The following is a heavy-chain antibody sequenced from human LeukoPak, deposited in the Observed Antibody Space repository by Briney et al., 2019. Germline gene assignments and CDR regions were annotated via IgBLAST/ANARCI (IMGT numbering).Heavy chain of an antibody. V-gene: IGHV1-2*02. CDR2: INPNSGGT. Sequence: ASVKVSCKASGYTFTGYYMHWVRQAPGQGLEWMGWINPNSGGTNYVQKFHGRVTMTRDTSISTAYMEVSRLRSDDTAVYYCARIILYPVWGQGTTVTVAS. CDR1: GYTFTGYY. CDR3: ARIILYPV. D-gene: IGHD2-8*01. J-gene: IGHJ6*02.